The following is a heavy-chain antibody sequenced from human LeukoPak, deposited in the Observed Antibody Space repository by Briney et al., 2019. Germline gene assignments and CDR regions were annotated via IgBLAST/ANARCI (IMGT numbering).Heavy chain of an antibody. CDR2: ITGSGATT. J-gene: IGHJ4*02. D-gene: IGHD3-22*01. V-gene: IGHV3-23*01. CDR1: GFTFSGHG. CDR3: AKDDSSGYYTIIYFDY. Sequence: GGSLRLSCAASGFTFSGHGMNWVRQAPGTGLEWVSGITGSGATTYYADSVKGRFTISRDNSKNTLYLQMNSLRAEDTAVYYCAKDDSSGYYTIIYFDYWGQGTLVTVSS.